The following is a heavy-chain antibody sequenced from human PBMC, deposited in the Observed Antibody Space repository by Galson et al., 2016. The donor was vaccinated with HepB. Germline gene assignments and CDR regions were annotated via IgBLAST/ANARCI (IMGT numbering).Heavy chain of an antibody. CDR2: ISWNSGSI. V-gene: IGHV3-9*01. Sequence: SLRLSCAASGFTFGDYAMHWVRQAPGKGLEWVSGISWNSGSIGYADSVKGRFTISRDNAKNSLYLQMNSLRPEDTALYYCAKGIVAVRNGGGFDYWGQGTLVTVSS. J-gene: IGHJ4*02. CDR1: GFTFGDYA. CDR3: AKGIVAVRNGGGFDY. D-gene: IGHD6-6*01.